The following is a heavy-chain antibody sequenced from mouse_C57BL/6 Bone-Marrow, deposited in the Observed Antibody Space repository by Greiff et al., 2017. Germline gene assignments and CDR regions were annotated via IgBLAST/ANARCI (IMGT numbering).Heavy chain of an antibody. J-gene: IGHJ2*01. Sequence: VQLKQSGPELVKPGASVKIPCKASGYTFTDYNMDWVKQSPGKSLEWIGDINPNNGGTIYNQKFKGKATLTVDKSSSTAYMELRSLTSEDTAVYYCARGWVADYWGQGTTLTVSS. CDR3: ARGWVADY. CDR2: INPNNGGT. D-gene: IGHD1-1*02. V-gene: IGHV1-18*01. CDR1: GYTFTDYN.